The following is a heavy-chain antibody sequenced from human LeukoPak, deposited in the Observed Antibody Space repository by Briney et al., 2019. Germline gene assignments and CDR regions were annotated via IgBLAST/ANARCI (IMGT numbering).Heavy chain of an antibody. CDR2: IIPIFGTA. CDR1: GGTFSSYA. D-gene: IGHD6-19*01. CDR3: ASWVTKRSGLSAFDI. Sequence: GASVKVSCKASGGTFSSYAISWVRQAPGQGLEWMGRIIPIFGTAKYAQKFQGRVTITTDESTSTAYMELSSLRSEDTAVYYCASWVTKRSGLSAFDIWGQGTMVAVSS. V-gene: IGHV1-69*05. J-gene: IGHJ3*02.